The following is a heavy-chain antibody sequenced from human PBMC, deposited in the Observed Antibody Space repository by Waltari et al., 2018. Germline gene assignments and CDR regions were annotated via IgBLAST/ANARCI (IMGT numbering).Heavy chain of an antibody. D-gene: IGHD3-22*01. V-gene: IGHV1-2*06. CDR3: ARDGTPDYYDSSGYSRSDY. CDR2: INPNSGGT. J-gene: IGHJ4*02. CDR1: GYTFTGYY. Sequence: QVQLVQSGAEMKKPGASVKVSCKASGYTFTGYYMPWVRQAPGQGLEWMGRINPNSGGTNYAQKFQGRVTMTRDTSISTAYMELSRLRSDDTAVYYCARDGTPDYYDSSGYSRSDYWGQGTLVTVSS.